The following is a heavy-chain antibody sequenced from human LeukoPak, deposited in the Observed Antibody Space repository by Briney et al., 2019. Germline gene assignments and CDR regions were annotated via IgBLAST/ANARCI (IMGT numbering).Heavy chain of an antibody. CDR3: AKDRYCTSSSCPIDY. CDR2: INWKSDKI. J-gene: IGHJ4*02. V-gene: IGHV3-9*01. CDR1: GYSFDEYA. Sequence: GRSLRLSCAGSGYSFDEYAMHWVRQAPGKGLEWVSGINWKSDKIGYADSVKGRFTISGDNSKNSLYLQMNSLRVEDTALYYCAKDRYCTSSSCPIDYWGQGTMVIVSS. D-gene: IGHD2-2*01.